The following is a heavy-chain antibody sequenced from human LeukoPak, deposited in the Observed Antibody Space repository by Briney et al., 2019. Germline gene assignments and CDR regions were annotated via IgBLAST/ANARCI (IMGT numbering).Heavy chain of an antibody. D-gene: IGHD4-17*01. V-gene: IGHV3-7*05. Sequence: PGGSLRLSCVASGFTFSNYWMSWVRQAPGKGLEWVANIKQGGSEKYNVDSVKGRFTISRDNAKKSLYLQMNSLRAEDTAIYYCASYDDYDAAIDYWGQGTLVTVSS. CDR2: IKQGGSEK. CDR1: GFTFSNYW. CDR3: ASYDDYDAAIDY. J-gene: IGHJ4*02.